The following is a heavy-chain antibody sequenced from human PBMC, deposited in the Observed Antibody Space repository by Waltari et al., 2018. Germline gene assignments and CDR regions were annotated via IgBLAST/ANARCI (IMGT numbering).Heavy chain of an antibody. Sequence: EVQLVESGGGLVKPGGSLRLTCAASGFTFSSYSMNWVRQAPGQGLECVSSLTSGTGYTYYADSVKGRFTISRDNAKNSLYLQMNSLRAEDTALYYCARDHSVTLPYLDYWGQGVLVTVSS. CDR2: LTSGTGYT. CDR3: ARDHSVTLPYLDY. V-gene: IGHV3-21*01. CDR1: GFTFSSYS. D-gene: IGHD2-21*02. J-gene: IGHJ4*02.